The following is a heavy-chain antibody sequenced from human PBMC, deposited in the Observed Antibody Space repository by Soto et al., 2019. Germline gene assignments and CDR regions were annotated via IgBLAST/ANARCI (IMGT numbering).Heavy chain of an antibody. V-gene: IGHV1-2*02. CDR1: GYTFTGYY. J-gene: IGHJ6*02. CDR3: ARNRPAYYYYYGMDV. Sequence: WASVKVSCKASGYTFTGYYMHWVRQAPGQGLEWMGWINPNSGGTNYAQKFQARVTMTRDTSISTAYMEQTRLRSDDTAVYYFARNRPAYYYYYGMDVWGQGTTVTVSS. CDR2: INPNSGGT. D-gene: IGHD6-6*01.